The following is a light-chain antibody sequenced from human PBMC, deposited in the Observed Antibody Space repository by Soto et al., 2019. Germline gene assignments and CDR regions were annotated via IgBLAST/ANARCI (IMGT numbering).Light chain of an antibody. Sequence: QSALTQPASVSGSPGQSITISCTGTSSDVVSYNLVSWYQQHPVKAPKLMIYEGSKRPSGVSNRFSGSKSGNTASLTISGLQAEDEADYSCCSYAGSSTYVFGTGTKVTVL. CDR3: CSYAGSSTYV. J-gene: IGLJ1*01. CDR1: SSDVVSYNL. CDR2: EGS. V-gene: IGLV2-23*01.